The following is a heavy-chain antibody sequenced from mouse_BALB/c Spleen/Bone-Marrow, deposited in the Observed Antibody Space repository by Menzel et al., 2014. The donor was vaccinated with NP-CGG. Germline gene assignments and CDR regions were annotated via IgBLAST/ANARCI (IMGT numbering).Heavy chain of an antibody. CDR1: GCTFTNFW. CDR3: ARVYYGNLDY. J-gene: IGHJ2*01. V-gene: IGHV1-80*01. D-gene: IGHD2-1*01. CDR2: IHPGDGDT. Sequence: VQLQQSGAELVRPGSSVKISCKASGCTFTNFWMNWVKQRPGQGLEWIGQIHPGDGDTNNNGKFKGKATLTTDKSSSTAYMQLSSLSSEDSAVYFCARVYYGNLDYWGQGTTLTVSS.